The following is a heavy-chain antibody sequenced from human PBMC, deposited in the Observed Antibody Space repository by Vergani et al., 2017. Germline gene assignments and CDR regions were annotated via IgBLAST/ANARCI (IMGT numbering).Heavy chain of an antibody. CDR2: ISSSSSYI. V-gene: IGHV3-21*01. J-gene: IGHJ4*02. Sequence: EVQLVESGGGLVKPGGSLRLSCAASGFTFSSYSMNWVRQAPGKGLEWVSSISSSSSYIYYADSVKGRFTISRDNAKNSLYLQMNSLRAEDTAVYYCACENDYGDSRAGYWGQGTLVTVSS. CDR3: ACENDYGDSRAGY. CDR1: GFTFSSYS. D-gene: IGHD4-17*01.